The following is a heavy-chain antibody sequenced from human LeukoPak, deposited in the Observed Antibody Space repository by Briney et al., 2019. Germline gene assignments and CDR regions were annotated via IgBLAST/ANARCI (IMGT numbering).Heavy chain of an antibody. Sequence: PGGSLRLSCAASGFTFSSYAMHWVRQAPGKGLEWVAVISYDGSNKYYADSVKGRFTISRDNSKNTLYLQMNSLRAEDTAVYYCASYSGSARWYYGMDVWGQGTTVTVSS. D-gene: IGHD1-26*01. CDR2: ISYDGSNK. CDR1: GFTFSSYA. J-gene: IGHJ6*02. CDR3: ASYSGSARWYYGMDV. V-gene: IGHV3-30-3*01.